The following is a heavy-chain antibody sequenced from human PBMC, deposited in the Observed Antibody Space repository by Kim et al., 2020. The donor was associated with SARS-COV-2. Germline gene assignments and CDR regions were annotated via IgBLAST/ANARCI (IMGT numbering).Heavy chain of an antibody. CDR3: ARDGSHYYASGNSDNSGFDY. V-gene: IGHV3-33*05. J-gene: IGHJ4*02. CDR2: ISYDGTKK. CDR1: GIIFSNYG. D-gene: IGHD3-10*01. Sequence: GGSLRLSCGASGIIFSNYGMHWVRQAPGMGLEWVAVISYDGTKKYYTDSVKGRFTISRDNSKNTLLLQMNRLRVEDTAVYYCARDGSHYYASGNSDNSGFDYWGQGTLVTVSS.